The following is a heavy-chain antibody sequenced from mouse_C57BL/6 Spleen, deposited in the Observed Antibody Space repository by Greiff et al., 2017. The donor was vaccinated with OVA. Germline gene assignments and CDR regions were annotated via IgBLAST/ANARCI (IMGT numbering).Heavy chain of an antibody. CDR2: ISSGSSTI. Sequence: EVMLVESGGGLVKPGGSLKLSCAASGFTFSDYGMHWVRQAPEKGLEWVAYISSGSSTIYYADTVKGRFTISRDNAKNTLFLQMTSLSSEDTAMFYCERGRYFAGWGQVALVTVST. CDR1: GFTFSDYG. V-gene: IGHV5-17*01. J-gene: IGHJ3*01. CDR3: ERGRYFAG.